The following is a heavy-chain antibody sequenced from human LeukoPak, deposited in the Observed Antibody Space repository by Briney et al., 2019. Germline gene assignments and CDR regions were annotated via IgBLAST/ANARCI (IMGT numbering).Heavy chain of an antibody. V-gene: IGHV4-59*01. J-gene: IGHJ3*02. Sequence: PSETLSLTCTVSGGSISSYYWSWIRQPPGKGLEWIEYIYYSGSTNYNPSLKSRVTVSVDTSKNQFSLKLSSVTAADTAVYYCARGAVTAIPGDIWGQGTMVTVSS. CDR2: IYYSGST. D-gene: IGHD2-21*02. CDR3: ARGAVTAIPGDI. CDR1: GGSISSYY.